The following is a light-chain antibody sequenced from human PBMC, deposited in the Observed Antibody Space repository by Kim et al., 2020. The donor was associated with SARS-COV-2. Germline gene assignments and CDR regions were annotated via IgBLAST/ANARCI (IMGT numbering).Light chain of an antibody. CDR1: QSVGRN. CDR2: GAS. Sequence: PPGESATPSCRASQSVGRNLAWYQQKPGQAPRLVIYGASTRATGVPARFSGSGYGTEFTLTISSLQSEDFAVYYCQQYNNWPPLTFGPGTRVDIK. V-gene: IGKV3-15*01. CDR3: QQYNNWPPLT. J-gene: IGKJ3*01.